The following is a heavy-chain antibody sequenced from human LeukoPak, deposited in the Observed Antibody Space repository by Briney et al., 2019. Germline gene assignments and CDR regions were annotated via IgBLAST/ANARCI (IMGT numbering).Heavy chain of an antibody. CDR1: GGTFSSYA. D-gene: IGHD4-17*01. CDR2: IIPIFGTA. Sequence: SVKVSCKASGGTFSSYAISWVRQAPGQGLEWMGRIIPIFGTANYAQKFQGRVTITTDESTGTAYMELSSLRSEDAAVYYCARGPYGDYEPFGFDYWGQGTLVTVSS. V-gene: IGHV1-69*05. J-gene: IGHJ4*02. CDR3: ARGPYGDYEPFGFDY.